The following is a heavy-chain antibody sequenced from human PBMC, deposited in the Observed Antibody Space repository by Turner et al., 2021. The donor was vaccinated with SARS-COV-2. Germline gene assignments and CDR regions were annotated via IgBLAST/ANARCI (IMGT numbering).Heavy chain of an antibody. V-gene: IGHV1-69*01. J-gene: IGHJ4*02. Sequence: QVQLVQSGAEVKKPGSSVKVSCKASGGTFSSYAISWVRPAPGQGLEWMGGIIPIFGTANYAQKFQGRVTITADESTSTAYMELSSLRSEDTAVYYCARGEVGYCSGGRCYSGSYWGQGTLVTVSS. CDR2: IIPIFGTA. CDR3: ARGEVGYCSGGRCYSGSY. CDR1: GGTFSSYA. D-gene: IGHD2-15*01.